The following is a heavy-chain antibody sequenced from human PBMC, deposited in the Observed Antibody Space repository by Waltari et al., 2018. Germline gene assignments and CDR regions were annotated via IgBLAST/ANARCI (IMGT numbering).Heavy chain of an antibody. CDR3: ARGARAFDI. CDR2: IKQDGSEK. V-gene: IGHV3-7*01. CDR1: VFTFSSYW. J-gene: IGHJ3*02. Sequence: EVQLVESGGGLVQPGGSLRLSCAASVFTFSSYWMSWVRQAPGKGLEWVANIKQDGSEKYYVDSVKGRFTISRDNAKNSLYLQMNSLRAEDTAVYYCARGARAFDIWGQGTMVTVSS.